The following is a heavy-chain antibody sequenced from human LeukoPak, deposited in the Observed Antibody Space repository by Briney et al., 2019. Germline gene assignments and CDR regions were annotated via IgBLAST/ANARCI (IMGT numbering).Heavy chain of an antibody. CDR1: GFTFSSYW. V-gene: IGHV3-74*01. CDR3: IRTRAMDV. CDR2: INSDGSIT. J-gene: IGHJ6*02. Sequence: GGSLRLSCVASGFTFSSYWVHWVRQAPGNGLVWVSCINSDGSITSYADSVKGRFTISRDNAKNTLYLQMNSLRAEDTAVYYCIRTRAMDVWGQGTTVTVSS.